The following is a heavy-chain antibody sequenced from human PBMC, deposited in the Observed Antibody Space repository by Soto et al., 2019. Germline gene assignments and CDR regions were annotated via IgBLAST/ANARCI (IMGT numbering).Heavy chain of an antibody. J-gene: IGHJ6*02. CDR1: GDSVRNQY. CDR2: IYRSGST. Sequence: SETLSLTCTVSGDSVRNQYWSWIRRPPGRGLEWIGYIYRSGSTKYNPSLKSRLTISVDTSKNQFSLKLSSVTAADTAVYYCARNLAYHFGMDVWGQGTTVTVS. CDR3: ARNLAYHFGMDV. V-gene: IGHV4-4*09.